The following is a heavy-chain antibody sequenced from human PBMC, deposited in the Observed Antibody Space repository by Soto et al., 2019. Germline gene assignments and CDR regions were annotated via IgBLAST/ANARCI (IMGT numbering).Heavy chain of an antibody. Sequence: PSETLSLTCTVSGGSISSYYWSWIRQPPGKRLEWIGYIYYSGSTNYNPSLKSRVTISVDTCKNQFSLKLGSVTAADTAVYYCARWTSSGWSINWFDPWGQGTLVTVSS. CDR1: GGSISSYY. CDR3: ARWTSSGWSINWFDP. J-gene: IGHJ5*01. D-gene: IGHD6-19*01. V-gene: IGHV4-59*01. CDR2: IYYSGST.